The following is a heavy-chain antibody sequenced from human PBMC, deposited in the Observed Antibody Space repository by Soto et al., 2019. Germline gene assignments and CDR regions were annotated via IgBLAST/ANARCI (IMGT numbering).Heavy chain of an antibody. CDR1: GFTFTSSA. Sequence: SVKVSCKASGFTFTSSAVQWVRQARGQRLEWIGWIVVGSGNTNYAQKFQERVTITRDMSTSAAYMELSSLRSEDTAVYYCAADSVSSGDYYYYGMDVWGQGTTVTVSS. D-gene: IGHD6-19*01. CDR3: AADSVSSGDYYYYGMDV. CDR2: IVVGSGNT. J-gene: IGHJ6*02. V-gene: IGHV1-58*01.